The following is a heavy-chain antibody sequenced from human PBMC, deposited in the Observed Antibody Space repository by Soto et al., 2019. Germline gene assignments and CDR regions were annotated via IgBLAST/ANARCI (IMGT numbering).Heavy chain of an antibody. CDR2: IVVGSGNT. CDR1: GFTFTSSA. CDR3: AAGVSSGNTHYYYGMDV. J-gene: IGHJ6*02. D-gene: IGHD3-22*01. V-gene: IGHV1-58*01. Sequence: GASVKVSCKASGFTFTSSAVQWVRQARGQRLEWIGWIVVGSGNTNYAQKFQERVTITRDMSTSTAYMELSSLRSEDTAVYYCAAGVSSGNTHYYYGMDVWGQGTTVTVSS.